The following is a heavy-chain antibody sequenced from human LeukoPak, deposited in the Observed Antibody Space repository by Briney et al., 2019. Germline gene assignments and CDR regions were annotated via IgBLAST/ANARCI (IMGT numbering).Heavy chain of an antibody. D-gene: IGHD6-13*01. CDR1: RSTFGSYA. CDR3: VNRYSSSWYVY. Sequence: GGSLRLSCSASRSTFGSYAMHWVRQAPGKGLEYVSAISSNGGSTYYADSVKGRFTISRDNSKNTLYLQMRSLRDENTAVYYCVNRYSSSWYVYWGQRTLVTVSS. V-gene: IGHV3-64D*06. J-gene: IGHJ4*02. CDR2: ISSNGGST.